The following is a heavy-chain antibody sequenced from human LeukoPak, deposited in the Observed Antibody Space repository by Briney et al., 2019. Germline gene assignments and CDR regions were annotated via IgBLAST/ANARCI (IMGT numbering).Heavy chain of an antibody. D-gene: IGHD5-18*01. CDR2: IWYDGSNE. Sequence: PGGSLRLSCAASGFTFSSYWMSWVRQARGKGLEWVAVIWYDGSNEFYADSVKGRFTISRDNSKNTLYLQMNNLRAEDTAVYYCARGYNYGLDNFDYWGQGTLVTVSA. CDR3: ARGYNYGLDNFDY. J-gene: IGHJ4*02. CDR1: GFTFSSYW. V-gene: IGHV3-33*08.